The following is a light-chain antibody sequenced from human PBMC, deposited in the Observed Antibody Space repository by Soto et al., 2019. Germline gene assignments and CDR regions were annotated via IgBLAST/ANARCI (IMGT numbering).Light chain of an antibody. CDR3: QQYDNYPLT. J-gene: IGKJ4*01. CDR1: QSVRSW. Sequence: DILMTQSPSTLSASVGDRVTITCRASQSVRSWLAWYQQKPGKAPKFLIYDASSLESGVPSRFSGSGSGTEVTLTISSLQPDDFATYYCQQYDNYPLTFGGGTKVEI. V-gene: IGKV1-5*01. CDR2: DAS.